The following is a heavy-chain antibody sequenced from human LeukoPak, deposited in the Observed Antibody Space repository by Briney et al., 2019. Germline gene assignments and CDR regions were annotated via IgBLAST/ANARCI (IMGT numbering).Heavy chain of an antibody. V-gene: IGHV3-23*01. Sequence: GSLRPSCAASGFTFSAYGVTWVRQAPGKGLEWVSSMGVSGDNVHYADSVKGRFAISRDNSKNTLYLQMNSLRAEDAAVYYCAKDPNGDYVGAFDTWGQGTMVIVSS. CDR3: AKDPNGDYVGAFDT. J-gene: IGHJ3*02. CDR2: MGVSGDNV. CDR1: GFTFSAYG. D-gene: IGHD4-17*01.